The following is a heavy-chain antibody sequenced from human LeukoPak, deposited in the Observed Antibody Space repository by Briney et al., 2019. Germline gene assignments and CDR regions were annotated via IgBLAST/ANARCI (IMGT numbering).Heavy chain of an antibody. CDR2: ISYDGSTK. CDR1: GFTFSSYV. CDR3: AKAPPDCSSTSCYAGYYYYGLDV. D-gene: IGHD2-2*01. J-gene: IGHJ6*02. Sequence: GGSLRLSCAASGFTFSSYVMHWVRQAPGKGLEWVADISYDGSTKYYADSVKGRFTISRDNSKNTLYLQMNSLRAEDTAVYYCAKAPPDCSSTSCYAGYYYYGLDVWGQGTTVTVSS. V-gene: IGHV3-30*18.